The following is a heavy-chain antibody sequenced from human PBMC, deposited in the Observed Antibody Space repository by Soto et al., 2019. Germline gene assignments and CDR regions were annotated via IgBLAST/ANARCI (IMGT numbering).Heavy chain of an antibody. Sequence: EVQLLESGGGLVQPGGSLRLSCAASGFTFSNYAMTWVRQAPGKGLEWVSAISGGATYYADSVKGRFTISRDDSKNTLYLQMNSLRPEDTAVYYCAKGGYGDLLNWFDPWGQGTLVTVSS. V-gene: IGHV3-23*01. CDR3: AKGGYGDLLNWFDP. D-gene: IGHD4-17*01. CDR2: ISGGAT. J-gene: IGHJ5*02. CDR1: GFTFSNYA.